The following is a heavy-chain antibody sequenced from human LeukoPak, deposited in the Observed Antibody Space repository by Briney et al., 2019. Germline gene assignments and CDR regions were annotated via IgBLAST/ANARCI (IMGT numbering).Heavy chain of an antibody. CDR1: GFPFSTYS. CDR2: ITSTSDTI. CDR3: ASLGHSGFDY. J-gene: IGHJ4*02. V-gene: IGHV3-48*01. D-gene: IGHD5-12*01. Sequence: GGSLRLSCVTSGFPFSTYSMNWVRQAPGKGLEWLSYITSTSDTIYYADSVKGRFTISRDNAKNSLYLQMNSLRAEDTAVYYCASLGHSGFDYWGQGTLVTVSS.